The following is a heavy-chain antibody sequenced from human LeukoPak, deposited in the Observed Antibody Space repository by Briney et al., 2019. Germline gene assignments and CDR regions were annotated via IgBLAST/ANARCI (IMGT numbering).Heavy chain of an antibody. Sequence: SETLSLTCDVSGGSISSGLYSWSWIRQPLGKGLEWIGYVYHTGSTYYNPSLKSRVTISVDTSKNQFSLRLSSVTAADTAVYYCARLQYCSGTSCYWFDPWGQGTLVTVSS. D-gene: IGHD2-2*01. CDR3: ARLQYCSGTSCYWFDP. J-gene: IGHJ5*02. V-gene: IGHV4-30-2*01. CDR1: GGSISSGLYS. CDR2: VYHTGST.